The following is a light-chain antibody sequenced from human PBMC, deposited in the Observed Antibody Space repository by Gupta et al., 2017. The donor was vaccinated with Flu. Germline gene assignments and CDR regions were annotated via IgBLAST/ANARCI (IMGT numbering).Light chain of an antibody. Sequence: DIQLTQSPSFLSASVGDRVTSTCRASQGISSYLAWYQQKPGKAPKLLIYAASTLQSGVPSRFSGSGSGTEFTLTISSLQPEDFATYYCQQLNSYPITFGQGTLMEIK. V-gene: IGKV1-9*01. CDR2: AAS. CDR1: QGISSY. J-gene: IGKJ5*01. CDR3: QQLNSYPIT.